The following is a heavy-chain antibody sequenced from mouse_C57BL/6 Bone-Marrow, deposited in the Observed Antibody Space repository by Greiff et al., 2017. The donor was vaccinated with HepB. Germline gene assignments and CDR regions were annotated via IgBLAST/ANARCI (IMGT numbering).Heavy chain of an antibody. Sequence: EVHLVESGGGLVQPGGSLKLSCAASGFTFSDYGMAWVRQAPRKGPEWVAFISNLAYSIYYADTVTGPFTISRENAKNTLYLEMSSLRSEDTAMYYCARNYDYEDAMDYWGQGTSVTVSS. D-gene: IGHD2-4*01. J-gene: IGHJ4*01. CDR2: ISNLAYSI. V-gene: IGHV5-15*01. CDR1: GFTFSDYG. CDR3: ARNYDYEDAMDY.